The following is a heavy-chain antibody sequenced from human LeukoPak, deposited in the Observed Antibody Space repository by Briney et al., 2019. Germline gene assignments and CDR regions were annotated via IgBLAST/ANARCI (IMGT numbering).Heavy chain of an antibody. CDR1: GFIFSSYA. D-gene: IGHD3-10*01. V-gene: IGHV3-23*01. J-gene: IGHJ4*02. CDR3: AKTITGSYFRLDY. CDR2: ISASGGTT. Sequence: GGSLRLSCAASGFIFSSYAMSWVRQAPGKGLGWVSVISASGGTTYYADPVKGRFTISRDNSKNTLYLQMNSLRAEDTAVYYCAKTITGSYFRLDYWGQGTLVTVSS.